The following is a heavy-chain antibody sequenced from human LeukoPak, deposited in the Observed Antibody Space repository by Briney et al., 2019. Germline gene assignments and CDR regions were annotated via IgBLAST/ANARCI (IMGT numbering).Heavy chain of an antibody. CDR2: IIPIFGTA. J-gene: IGHJ5*02. Sequence: ASVKVSCKASGYTFTGYYMHWVRQAPGQGLEWMGGIIPIFGTANYAQKFQGRVTITADESTSTAYMELSSLRSEDTAVYYCARGLWWYYDSSGHGFDPWGQGTLVTVSS. CDR1: GYTFTGYY. D-gene: IGHD3-22*01. V-gene: IGHV1-69*13. CDR3: ARGLWWYYDSSGHGFDP.